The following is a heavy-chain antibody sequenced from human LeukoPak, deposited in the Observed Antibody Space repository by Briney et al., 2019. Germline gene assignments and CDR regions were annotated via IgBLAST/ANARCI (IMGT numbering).Heavy chain of an antibody. J-gene: IGHJ4*02. CDR3: ARKSGYVKGGYFDY. V-gene: IGHV1-69*05. Sequence: SVKVSCKASGGTFSSYAISWVRQAPGQGLEWMGGIIPIFGTANYAQKFQGRATITTDESTSTAYMELSSLRSEDTAVYYCARKSGYVKGGYFDYWGQGTLVTVSS. CDR1: GGTFSSYA. CDR2: IIPIFGTA. D-gene: IGHD5-12*01.